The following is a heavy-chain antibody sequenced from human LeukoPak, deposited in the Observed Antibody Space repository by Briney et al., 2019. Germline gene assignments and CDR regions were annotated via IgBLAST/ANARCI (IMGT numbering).Heavy chain of an antibody. CDR3: ARVGTTGATADN. J-gene: IGHJ4*02. CDR1: GYIFTTYF. V-gene: IGHV1-46*01. D-gene: IGHD4-11*01. Sequence: ASVKVSCKASGYIFTTYFMHWLRQAPGQGPEWMGIINPRGGSTDYAQKFPDRITMTSDTSTSTVYMEMKSLTSEDTAVYFCARVGTTGATADNWGQGTLVTVSS. CDR2: INPRGGST.